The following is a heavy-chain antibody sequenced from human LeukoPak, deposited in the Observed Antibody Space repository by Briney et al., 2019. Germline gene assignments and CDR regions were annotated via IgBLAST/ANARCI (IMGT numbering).Heavy chain of an antibody. Sequence: GGSLRLSCAASGFTFSSYSMNWVRQAPGKGLEWVSYISSSSSTIYYADSVKGRFTISRDNSKNTLYLQMNSLRAEDTAVYYCAKRGAGYPIRWFDPWGQGTLVTVSS. CDR3: AKRGAGYPIRWFDP. CDR2: ISSSSSTI. CDR1: GFTFSSYS. J-gene: IGHJ5*02. V-gene: IGHV3-48*01. D-gene: IGHD5-12*01.